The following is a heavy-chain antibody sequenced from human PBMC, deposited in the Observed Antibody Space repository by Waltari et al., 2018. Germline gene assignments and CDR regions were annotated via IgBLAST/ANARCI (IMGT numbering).Heavy chain of an antibody. CDR2: IDYSGTT. CDR1: GGSLSSTSYY. D-gene: IGHD6-19*01. Sequence: QLQESGPGLVKPSETLSLSCTVSGGSLSSTSYYWGWIRQSPGKGLEWIGSIDYSGTTYYNPSLKSRVTISVDRSKNQFSLKLSSVTAAETAVYYCARGTTMAATANWGQGTLVTVSA. J-gene: IGHJ4*02. V-gene: IGHV4-39*01. CDR3: ARGTTMAATAN.